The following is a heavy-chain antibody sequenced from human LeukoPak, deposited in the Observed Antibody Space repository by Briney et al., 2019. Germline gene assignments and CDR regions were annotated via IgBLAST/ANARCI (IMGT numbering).Heavy chain of an antibody. Sequence: SGTLSLTCTVSGGSISSYYWSWIRQPPGKGLEWIGYIYYSGSTNYNPSLKSRVTISVDTSRNQFSLKLSSVTAADTAVYYCARHPRDGYNSPFDYWGQGTLVTVSS. CDR2: IYYSGST. D-gene: IGHD5-24*01. CDR1: GGSISSYY. CDR3: ARHPRDGYNSPFDY. J-gene: IGHJ4*02. V-gene: IGHV4-59*08.